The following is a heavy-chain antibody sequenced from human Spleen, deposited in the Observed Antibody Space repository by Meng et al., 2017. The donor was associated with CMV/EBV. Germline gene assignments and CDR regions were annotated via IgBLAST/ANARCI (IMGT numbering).Heavy chain of an antibody. D-gene: IGHD2-2*01. V-gene: IGHV4-4*01. Sequence: SISSRYWWSWVRQPPGKGLEWIGEISHSGSTNYKPSLKSRVTISVDKSKNQFFLKLNSVTAADTAVYFCARGLAGRYCSSTSCEFDSWGQGTLVTVSS. CDR3: ARGLAGRYCSSTSCEFDS. CDR2: ISHSGST. J-gene: IGHJ4*02. CDR1: SISSRYW.